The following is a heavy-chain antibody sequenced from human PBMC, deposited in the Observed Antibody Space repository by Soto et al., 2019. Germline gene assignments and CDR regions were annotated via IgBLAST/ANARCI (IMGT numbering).Heavy chain of an antibody. Sequence: QVQLVESGGGVVQPGRSLRLSCSASGFTFSSYGMHWVRQAPGKGLEWGAVIWYDGSNKYYADSVKGRFTNSRDNSKNTLYLQMNSLRAEDTAVYYCVFGIAAAPDAFDIWGQGTMVTVSS. CDR1: GFTFSSYG. CDR2: IWYDGSNK. CDR3: VFGIAAAPDAFDI. V-gene: IGHV3-33*01. D-gene: IGHD6-13*01. J-gene: IGHJ3*02.